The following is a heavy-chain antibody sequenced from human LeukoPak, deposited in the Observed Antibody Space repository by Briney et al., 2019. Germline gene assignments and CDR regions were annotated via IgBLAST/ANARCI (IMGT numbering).Heavy chain of an antibody. J-gene: IGHJ4*02. Sequence: GGSLRLSCAASGFTFSDYYMSWIRQAPGKGLEWVSSISSSSSYIYYADSVKGRFTISRDNAKNSLYLQMNSLRAEDTAVYYCARDSIAAAGNAIDYWGQGTLVTVSS. CDR3: ARDSIAAAGNAIDY. CDR2: ISSSSSYI. V-gene: IGHV3-11*06. D-gene: IGHD6-13*01. CDR1: GFTFSDYY.